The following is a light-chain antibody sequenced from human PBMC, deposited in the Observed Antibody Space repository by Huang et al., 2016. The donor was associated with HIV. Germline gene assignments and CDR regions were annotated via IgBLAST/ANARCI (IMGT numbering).Light chain of an antibody. V-gene: IGKV2-29*02. CDR1: QSLLDTDGKTF. J-gene: IGKJ2*02. Sequence: EIVLTQTPLSVSVTPGQPASISCKSSQSLLDTDGKTFLNWYLQKPGQAPQLLIYEVSIRFSGVPDRFSGSGSGIDFTLKISRVEADDVGIYYCMQGKQLPRTFGQGTRLEI. CDR3: MQGKQLPRT. CDR2: EVS.